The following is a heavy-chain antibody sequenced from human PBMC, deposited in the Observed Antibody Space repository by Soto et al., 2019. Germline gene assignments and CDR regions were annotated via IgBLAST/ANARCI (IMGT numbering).Heavy chain of an antibody. Sequence: GGSLRLYCAASGFTFSNYALSWVRQTPEKGLEWVSAISGGGHTGTYYADSVTGRFTISRDDSKNALFLQMTSLRVEDTAVYYCAKTLPKSGSAPYYYTVDVWGQGTTVTVSS. CDR2: ISGGGHTGT. CDR3: AKTLPKSGSAPYYYTVDV. J-gene: IGHJ6*02. V-gene: IGHV3-23*01. CDR1: GFTFSNYA.